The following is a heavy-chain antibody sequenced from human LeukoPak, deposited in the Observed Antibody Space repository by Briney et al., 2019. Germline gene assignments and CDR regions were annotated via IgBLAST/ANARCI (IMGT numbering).Heavy chain of an antibody. J-gene: IGHJ5*02. Sequence: ASVKVSCKASGYSFTSHYMHWVRQAPGQGLEWMGWINPNSGGTNYAQKFQGRVTMTRDTSISTAYMELSRLRSDDTAVYYCARGGVAAIWFDPWGQGTLVTVSS. CDR3: ARGGVAAIWFDP. V-gene: IGHV1-2*02. CDR1: GYSFTSHY. CDR2: INPNSGGT. D-gene: IGHD2-15*01.